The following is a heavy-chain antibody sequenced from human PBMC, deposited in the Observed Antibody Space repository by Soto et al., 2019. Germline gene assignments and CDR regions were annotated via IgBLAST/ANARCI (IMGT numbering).Heavy chain of an antibody. Sequence: GGSLRLSCAASGFTFSNYWMHWVRQAPGKGLLWVSRINPDGSSTSYADSVKDRFTISRDNAENTLFLQMNILRAEDTALYYCTSDTFGPRDSRAQGTPVTVSS. CDR1: GFTFSNYW. CDR2: INPDGSST. V-gene: IGHV3-74*01. J-gene: IGHJ4*02. CDR3: TSDTFGPRDS. D-gene: IGHD3-10*01.